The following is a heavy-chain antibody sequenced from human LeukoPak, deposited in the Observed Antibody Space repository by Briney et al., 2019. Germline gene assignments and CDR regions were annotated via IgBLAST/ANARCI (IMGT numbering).Heavy chain of an antibody. Sequence: GASVKVSCKASEYTFTSYAMHWARQAPGQRLEWMGWINVGNGNTQYSQKFQGRVTITRDTSASTAYMELSSLRPEDTAVYYCARDKGIVATEKLNWFDPWGQGTLVTVSS. CDR3: ARDKGIVATEKLNWFDP. D-gene: IGHD2/OR15-2a*01. V-gene: IGHV1-3*01. CDR2: INVGNGNT. CDR1: EYTFTSYA. J-gene: IGHJ5*02.